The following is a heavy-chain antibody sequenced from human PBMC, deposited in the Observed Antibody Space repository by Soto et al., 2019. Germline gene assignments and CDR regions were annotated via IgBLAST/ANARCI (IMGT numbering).Heavy chain of an antibody. V-gene: IGHV4-34*01. J-gene: IGHJ6*02. D-gene: IGHD1-26*01. CDR1: GGSFSGYY. CDR2: INHSGST. CDR3: ARMGRKYLYGMDV. Sequence: SETLSLTCAVYGGSFSGYYWSWILQPPGKGLEWIGEINHSGSTNYNPSLKSRVTISVDTSKNQFSLKLSSVTAADTAVYYCARMGRKYLYGMDVWGQGTTVTVSS.